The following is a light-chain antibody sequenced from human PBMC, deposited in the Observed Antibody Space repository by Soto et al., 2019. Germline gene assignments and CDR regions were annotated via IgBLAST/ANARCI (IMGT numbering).Light chain of an antibody. Sequence: EIVLTQSPGTLSLSPGERATLSCRASQSVSNNYLAWYQQKPGQAPRLLIYGASSRATGIPDGFSGSGSGTDFTLTINRLEPEDFAVYYCQQYGSSPRTFGQGTKVEIK. CDR1: QSVSNNY. J-gene: IGKJ1*01. V-gene: IGKV3-20*01. CDR2: GAS. CDR3: QQYGSSPRT.